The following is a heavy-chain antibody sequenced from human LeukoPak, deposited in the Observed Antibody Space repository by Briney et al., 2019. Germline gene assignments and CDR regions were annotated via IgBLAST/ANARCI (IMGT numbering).Heavy chain of an antibody. CDR1: GFTFSSYG. Sequence: GGSLRLSCAASGFTFSSYGMSWVRQAPGKGLEWVSAISGSGGSTYYADSVKGRFTISRDNSKNTLYLQMNSLRAEDTAVYYCAKDRLLNCRGDCYIFDYWGQGTVITVSS. D-gene: IGHD2-21*02. V-gene: IGHV3-23*01. J-gene: IGHJ4*02. CDR3: AKDRLLNCRGDCYIFDY. CDR2: ISGSGGST.